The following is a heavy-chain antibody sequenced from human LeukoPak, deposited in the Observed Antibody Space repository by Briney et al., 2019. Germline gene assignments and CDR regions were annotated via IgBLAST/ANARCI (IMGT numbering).Heavy chain of an antibody. D-gene: IGHD3-3*01. CDR1: GFTFSTYN. CDR3: ARDPVSRSGYCDY. J-gene: IGHJ4*02. V-gene: IGHV3-48*02. Sequence: GVSLRLSCAASGFTFSTYNMNWVRQARGKGLEWVSYISSSSSSIYYADSVKGRYTISRDNAKNSLYLQMSSLRDEDTALYYCARDPVSRSGYCDYWGQGTLVSVSS. CDR2: ISSSSSSI.